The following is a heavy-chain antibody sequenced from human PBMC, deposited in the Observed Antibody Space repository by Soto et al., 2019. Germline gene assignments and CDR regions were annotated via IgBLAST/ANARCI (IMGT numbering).Heavy chain of an antibody. J-gene: IGHJ5*02. CDR3: ARVKGYVWGSYHNWFDP. CDR1: GGSISSYY. Sequence: SETLSLTCTVSGGSISSYYWSWIRQPPGKGLEWIGYIYYSGSTNYNPSLKSRVTISVDTSKNQFSLKLSSVTAADTAVYYCARVKGYVWGSYHNWFDPWGQGTLVTVSS. V-gene: IGHV4-59*01. D-gene: IGHD3-16*02. CDR2: IYYSGST.